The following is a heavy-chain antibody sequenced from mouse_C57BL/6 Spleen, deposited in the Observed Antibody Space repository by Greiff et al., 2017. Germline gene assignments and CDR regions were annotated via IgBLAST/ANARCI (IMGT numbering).Heavy chain of an antibody. CDR1: GYAFTNYL. V-gene: IGHV1-54*01. Sequence: VKLVESGAELVRPGTSVKVSCKASGYAFTNYLIEWVKQRPGQGLEWIGVINPGSGGTNYNEKFKGKATLTADKSSSTAYMQLSSLTSEDSAVYFCARSEEVTTVVARDYYAMDYWGQGTSVTVSS. CDR3: ARSEEVTTVVARDYYAMDY. D-gene: IGHD1-1*01. CDR2: INPGSGGT. J-gene: IGHJ4*01.